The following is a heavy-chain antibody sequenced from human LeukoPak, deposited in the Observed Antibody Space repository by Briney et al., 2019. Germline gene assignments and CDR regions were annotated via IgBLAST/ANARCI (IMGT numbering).Heavy chain of an antibody. CDR1: GYTFTSYD. Sequence: ASVKVSCKASGYTFTSYDINWVRQATGQGLEWMGWMNPNSGNTGYAQKFQGRVTMTRNTSTSTAYMELSSLRSEDTAVYYCAREGGLRYFDWLLSTPLDVWGQGTTVTVFS. J-gene: IGHJ6*02. D-gene: IGHD3-9*01. CDR2: MNPNSGNT. V-gene: IGHV1-8*01. CDR3: AREGGLRYFDWLLSTPLDV.